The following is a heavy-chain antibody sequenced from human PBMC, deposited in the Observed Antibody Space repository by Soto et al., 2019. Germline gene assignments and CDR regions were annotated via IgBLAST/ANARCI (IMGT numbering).Heavy chain of an antibody. V-gene: IGHV4-39*01. CDR1: GGSISSSSYY. CDR2: IFYSGST. Sequence: QLQLQESGPGLVKPSETLSLTCTVSGGSISSSSYYWGWIRQPPGKGLEWIGSIFYSGSTYYNPSLKSRVTISVDTYKNQFSLKLSSVTAADTAVYYCARHLTYCSAGSCYSDFPYYGMDVWGHGTTVTVSS. D-gene: IGHD2-15*01. CDR3: ARHLTYCSAGSCYSDFPYYGMDV. J-gene: IGHJ6*02.